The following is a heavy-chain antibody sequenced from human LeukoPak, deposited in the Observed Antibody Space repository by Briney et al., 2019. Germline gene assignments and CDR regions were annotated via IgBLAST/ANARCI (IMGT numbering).Heavy chain of an antibody. Sequence: ASVKVSCKASGGTFSSYAISWVRQAPGQGLEWMGRIIPILGIANYAQKFQGRVTITADKSTSTAYMELSSLRSEDTAVYYCARSNLLSVAPYCSGGSCYFNWFDPWGQGTLVTVSS. J-gene: IGHJ5*02. V-gene: IGHV1-69*04. CDR1: GGTFSSYA. CDR3: ARSNLLSVAPYCSGGSCYFNWFDP. CDR2: IIPILGIA. D-gene: IGHD2-15*01.